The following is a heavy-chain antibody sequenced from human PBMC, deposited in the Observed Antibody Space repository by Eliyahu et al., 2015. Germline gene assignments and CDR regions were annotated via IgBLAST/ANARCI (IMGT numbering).Heavy chain of an antibody. CDR3: AREDGDYYYYVMDV. J-gene: IGHJ6*02. Sequence: QLQLQESGPGLVKPSETLSLTCTVSGGSISGYYWNWIRQPAGKGLEWIGRIYSRGGTNYNPSLESRVTMSVDTSRSQFSLRLSSVTAADTAVYYCAREDGDYYYYVMDVWGQGTKVTVSS. CDR2: IYSRGGT. V-gene: IGHV4-4*07. CDR1: GGSISGYY. D-gene: IGHD4-17*01.